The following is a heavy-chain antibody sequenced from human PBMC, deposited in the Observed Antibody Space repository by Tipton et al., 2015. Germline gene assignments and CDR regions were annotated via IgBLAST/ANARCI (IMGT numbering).Heavy chain of an antibody. CDR1: AYSISTDYY. CDR2: ISHGGYT. Sequence: TLSLTCAVSAYSISTDYYWVWIRQPPGKGLEWIGTISHGGYTFYNPSLKSRVTISADTSKNQFSLRLSSVTAADTAVYYCACHDYDLLTRDYQTVDYWGQGTLVTVSS. V-gene: IGHV4-38-2*01. CDR3: ACHDYDLLTRDYQTVDY. D-gene: IGHD3-9*01. J-gene: IGHJ4*02.